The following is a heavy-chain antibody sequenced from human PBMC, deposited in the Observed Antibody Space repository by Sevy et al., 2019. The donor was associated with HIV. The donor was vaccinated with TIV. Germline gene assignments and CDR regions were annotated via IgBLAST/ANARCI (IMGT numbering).Heavy chain of an antibody. V-gene: IGHV3-7*01. D-gene: IGHD3-10*01. CDR2: IKQDGSDK. Sequence: GGSLRLSCAVSGLTFRNLWMSWVRQAPGKGLEWVANIKQDGSDKYLVDSVRGRFTISRDNAKNSLFLQVNSLRADDTAVYYCARSYFGSGTSYGMDVWGRGTTVTVSS. CDR1: GLTFRNLW. CDR3: ARSYFGSGTSYGMDV. J-gene: IGHJ6*02.